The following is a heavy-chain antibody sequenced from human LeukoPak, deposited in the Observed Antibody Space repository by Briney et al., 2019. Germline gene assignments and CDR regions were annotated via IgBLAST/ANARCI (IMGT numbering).Heavy chain of an antibody. CDR2: IYHSGST. Sequence: SETLSLTCAVSGGSISSSNWWSWVRQPPGKGLAWIGEIYHSGSTNYNPSLKSRVTISVDKSKNQFSLKLSSVTAADTAVYYCARDCRNNYSYHDAFDIWGQGTMVTVSS. J-gene: IGHJ3*02. V-gene: IGHV4-4*02. D-gene: IGHD2-15*01. CDR1: GGSISSSNW. CDR3: ARDCRNNYSYHDAFDI.